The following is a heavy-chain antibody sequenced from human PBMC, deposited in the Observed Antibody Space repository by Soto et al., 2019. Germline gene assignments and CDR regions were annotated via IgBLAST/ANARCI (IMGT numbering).Heavy chain of an antibody. V-gene: IGHV3-53*01. CDR2: IYSGGST. CDR1: GFTVSSNY. Sequence: EVQLVESGGGLIQPGGSLRLSCAASGFTVSSNYMSWVRQAPGKGLEWVSVIYSGGSTYYADSVKGRFTISRDNSKNTLYLQMNSLRAEDTSVYYCAVNGNGRRHDAFDIWGQGTMVTVSS. J-gene: IGHJ3*02. D-gene: IGHD1-1*01. CDR3: AVNGNGRRHDAFDI.